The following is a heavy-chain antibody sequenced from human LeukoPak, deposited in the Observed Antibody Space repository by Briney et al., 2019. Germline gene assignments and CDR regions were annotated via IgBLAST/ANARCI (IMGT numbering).Heavy chain of an antibody. CDR1: GGSISSYY. CDR3: ARGSYDSSGYYYVESD. D-gene: IGHD3-22*01. Sequence: SETLSLTCTVSGGSISSYYWTWIRQPPGKGLEWIGIIYYSGSTNYNPSLKSRVTMSVDTSKNQFSLKLSSVTAADTAVYYCARGSYDSSGYYYVESDWGQGTLVTVSS. J-gene: IGHJ4*02. CDR2: IYYSGST. V-gene: IGHV4-59*12.